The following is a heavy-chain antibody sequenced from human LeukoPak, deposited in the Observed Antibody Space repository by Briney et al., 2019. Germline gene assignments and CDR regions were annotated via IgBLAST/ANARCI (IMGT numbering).Heavy chain of an antibody. D-gene: IGHD6-19*01. V-gene: IGHV3-23*01. CDR3: AKAVDGTGWYVFDY. J-gene: IGHJ4*02. Sequence: GGSLRLSCAASGLTFTSYPMGWVRQAPGKGLEWVSAINGSGGNTYYADAVRGRFTISRDNSKNTLYLQMSSLRGDDTAIYYCAKAVDGTGWYVFDYWGQGTLVTVSS. CDR2: INGSGGNT. CDR1: GLTFTSYP.